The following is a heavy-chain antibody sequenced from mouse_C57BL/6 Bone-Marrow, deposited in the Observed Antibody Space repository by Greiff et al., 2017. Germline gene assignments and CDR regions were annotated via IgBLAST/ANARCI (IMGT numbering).Heavy chain of an antibody. V-gene: IGHV10-1*01. CDR1: GFSFNTYA. D-gene: IGHD1-1*01. J-gene: IGHJ4*01. CDR3: VSTTVVRAMDY. Sequence: EVQGVESGGGLVQPKGSLKLSCAASGFSFNTYAMNWVRQAPGKGLEWVARIRSKSNNYATYYADSVKDRFTISRDDSESMLYLQMNNLKTEDTAMYYCVSTTVVRAMDYWGQGTSVTVSS. CDR2: IRSKSNNYAT.